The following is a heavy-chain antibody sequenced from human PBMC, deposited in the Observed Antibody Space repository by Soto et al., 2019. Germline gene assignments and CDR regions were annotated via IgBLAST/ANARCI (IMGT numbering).Heavy chain of an antibody. V-gene: IGHV3-33*01. CDR2: IWYDGSNK. D-gene: IGHD3-10*01. CDR3: ARDHGSGSYKPVPYDY. CDR1: GFTFSSYG. Sequence: GGSLRLSCAASGFTFSSYGMHWVRQAPGKGLEWVAVIWYDGSNKYYADSVKGRFTISRDNSKNTLYLQMNSLRAEDTAVYYCARDHGSGSYKPVPYDYWGQGTLVTVSS. J-gene: IGHJ4*02.